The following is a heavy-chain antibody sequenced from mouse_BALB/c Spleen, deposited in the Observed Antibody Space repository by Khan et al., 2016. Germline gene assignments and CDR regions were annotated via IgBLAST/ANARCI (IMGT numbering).Heavy chain of an antibody. CDR2: ISHSGST. V-gene: IGHV3-8*02. CDR1: GDSITSGY. Sequence: EVKLEESGPSLVKLSQTLSLTCSVTGDSITSGYWNWIRKFPGNKLEYMGYISHSGSTYYNPSLKSRISITRDTSKNQYYLQLNSVTTEDTATYYCARYDGSTYGRGMDYWGQGTSVTVSS. D-gene: IGHD1-1*01. J-gene: IGHJ4*01. CDR3: ARYDGSTYGRGMDY.